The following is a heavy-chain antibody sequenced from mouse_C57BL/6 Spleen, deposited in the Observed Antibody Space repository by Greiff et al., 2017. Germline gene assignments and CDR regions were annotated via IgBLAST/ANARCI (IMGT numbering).Heavy chain of an antibody. Sequence: VQGVESGPELVKPGASVKLSCKASGYTFTSYDINWVKQRPGQGLAWIGWIYPRDGSTKYNEKFKGKATLTVDTSSSTAYMELHSLTSEDSAVYFCARSGLLRGFAYWGQGTLVTVSA. D-gene: IGHD2-1*01. J-gene: IGHJ3*01. CDR2: IYPRDGST. V-gene: IGHV1-85*01. CDR1: GYTFTSYD. CDR3: ARSGLLRGFAY.